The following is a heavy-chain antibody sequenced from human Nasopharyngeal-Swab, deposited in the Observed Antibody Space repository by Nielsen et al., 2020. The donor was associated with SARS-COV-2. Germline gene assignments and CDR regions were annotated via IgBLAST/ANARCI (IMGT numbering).Heavy chain of an antibody. CDR3: AKDPYYDFWSGYYFDY. CDR1: GFTFSSYA. Sequence: GGSLRLSCAASGFTFSSYAMSWVRQAQGKGLEWVSVIYSGGSSTYYADSVKGRFTISRDNSKNTLYLRMNSLRAEDTAVYYCAKDPYYDFWSGYYFDYWGQGTLVTVSS. V-gene: IGHV3-23*03. CDR2: IYSGGSST. D-gene: IGHD3-3*01. J-gene: IGHJ4*02.